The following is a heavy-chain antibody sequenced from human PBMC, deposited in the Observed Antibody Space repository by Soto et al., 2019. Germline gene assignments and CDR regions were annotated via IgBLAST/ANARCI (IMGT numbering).Heavy chain of an antibody. J-gene: IGHJ5*02. V-gene: IGHV1-3*01. CDR3: ARVQTYRNWFDP. D-gene: IGHD3-16*01. CDR2: INPVLGNA. CDR1: GYTFTSYA. Sequence: ASVKVSCKASGYTFTSYAMHWVRQAPGQRLEWMGRINPVLGNANYSQKFQGRVTITGDKSTSTAYMELSSLRSEDTAVYYCARVQTYRNWFDPWGQGTLVTVSS.